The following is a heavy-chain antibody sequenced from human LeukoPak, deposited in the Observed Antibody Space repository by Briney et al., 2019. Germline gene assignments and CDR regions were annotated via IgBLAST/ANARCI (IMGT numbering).Heavy chain of an antibody. D-gene: IGHD2-2*01. Sequence: PSETLSLTCTVSGGSISSYYWSWIRQPPGKGLEWIGYIYYSGSTNYNPSLKSRVTISVDTSKNQFSLKLSSVTAADTAVYYCARHYAGRCSSTSCYFYYYYGMDVWGQGTTVTVSS. CDR3: ARHYAGRCSSTSCYFYYYYGMDV. V-gene: IGHV4-59*08. J-gene: IGHJ6*02. CDR2: IYYSGST. CDR1: GGSISSYY.